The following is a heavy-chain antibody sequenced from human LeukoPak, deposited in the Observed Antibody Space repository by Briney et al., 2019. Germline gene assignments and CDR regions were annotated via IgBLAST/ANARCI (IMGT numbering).Heavy chain of an antibody. Sequence: GSLRLSCAASGFTFSSYAMSWIRQPPGKGLEWIGEINHSGSTNYNPSLKSRVTISVDTSKNQFSLKLSSVTAADTAVYYCASHYDSSGYYYAYWGQGTLVTVSS. CDR3: ASHYDSSGYYYAY. V-gene: IGHV4-34*01. CDR2: INHSGST. CDR1: GFTFSSYA. D-gene: IGHD3-22*01. J-gene: IGHJ4*02.